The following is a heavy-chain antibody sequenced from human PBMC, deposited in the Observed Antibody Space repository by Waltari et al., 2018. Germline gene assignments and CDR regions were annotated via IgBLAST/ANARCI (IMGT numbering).Heavy chain of an antibody. J-gene: IGHJ1*01. D-gene: IGHD4-17*01. Sequence: HLQLHESGPGLVKPSETLSLTCTVSGGSISTNYNWGWIRQPPGKGLEWMGNMQYRGSTFYNPSLKSRVTISLDTSKNQFSLRLSSVGAADTAVYFCGRIAFGDDGGYFQHWGQGTLVTVSS. CDR3: GRIAFGDDGGYFQH. V-gene: IGHV4-39*01. CDR1: GGSISTNYN. CDR2: MQYRGST.